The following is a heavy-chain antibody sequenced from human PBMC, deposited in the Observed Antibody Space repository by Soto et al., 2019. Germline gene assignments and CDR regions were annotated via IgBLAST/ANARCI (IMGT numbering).Heavy chain of an antibody. CDR2: INPRGIDT. V-gene: IGHV3-23*01. Sequence: EEQVLESGGGSAQPGGSLRLSCAASGFTFSNYGMTWVRQAPGKGLEWVSSINPRGIDTKYADSVKGRFTIARDNSKKMMYLQMNNLSAEDTAVYYCAKGGAYFYDGCTRAYWGQGTLVTVSS. CDR1: GFTFSNYG. J-gene: IGHJ4*02. CDR3: AKGGAYFYDGCTRAY. D-gene: IGHD2-21*01.